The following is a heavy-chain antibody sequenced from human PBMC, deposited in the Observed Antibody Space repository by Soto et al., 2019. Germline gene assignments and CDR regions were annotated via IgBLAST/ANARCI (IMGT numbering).Heavy chain of an antibody. V-gene: IGHV4-30-2*01. Sequence: SETLSLTCAVSGGSISSGGYSWSWTRQPPGKGLEWIGYIYHSGSTYYNPSLKSRVTISVDRSKNQFSLKLSSVTAADTAVYYCARVPDVWGQGTTGTVS. CDR3: ARVPDV. CDR1: GGSISSGGYS. J-gene: IGHJ6*02. CDR2: IYHSGST.